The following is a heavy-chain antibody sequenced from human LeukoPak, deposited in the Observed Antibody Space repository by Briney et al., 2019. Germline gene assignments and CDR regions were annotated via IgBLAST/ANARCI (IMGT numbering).Heavy chain of an antibody. CDR2: INPNSGGT. Sequence: ASVKVSCKASGYTFTGYYMHWVRQAPGQGLEWMGWINPNSGGTNYAQKFQGRVTMTRDTSISTVYMELSSLRSEDTAVYYCARECFSPEATGTTKHAFDIWGQGTMVTVSS. V-gene: IGHV1-2*02. CDR1: GYTFTGYY. D-gene: IGHD1-1*01. J-gene: IGHJ3*02. CDR3: ARECFSPEATGTTKHAFDI.